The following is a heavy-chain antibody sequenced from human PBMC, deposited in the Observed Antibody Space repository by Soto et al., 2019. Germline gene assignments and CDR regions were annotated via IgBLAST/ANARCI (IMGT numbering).Heavy chain of an antibody. D-gene: IGHD2-15*01. V-gene: IGHV3-7*01. J-gene: IGHJ4*02. CDR3: ARAGSWGPDF. CDR1: GFTFSDFW. Sequence: EVQVVESGGDLVQPGGSLRLSCVVSGFTFSDFWMSWVRQAPGKGLDWVANIKHDGSETYYVGSVEGRFTISRDNTKDSLYLQMNSLRAEDTAVYYCARAGSWGPDFWGQGTLVTVSS. CDR2: IKHDGSET.